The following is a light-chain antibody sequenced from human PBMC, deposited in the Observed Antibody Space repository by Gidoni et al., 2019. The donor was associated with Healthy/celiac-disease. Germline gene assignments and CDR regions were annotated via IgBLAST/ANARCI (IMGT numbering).Light chain of an antibody. CDR2: EVS. CDR3: SSYAGSNFVV. Sequence: QSALTQPPSASGSPGQSVTLSCTGTSSDVGGYNYVPWYQQHPGKAPKLMSYEVSQRPSGVPDRFSGSKSGNTASLTVAGLQAEDEADYYCSSYAGSNFVVFGGGTKLTVL. J-gene: IGLJ2*01. CDR1: SSDVGGYNY. V-gene: IGLV2-8*01.